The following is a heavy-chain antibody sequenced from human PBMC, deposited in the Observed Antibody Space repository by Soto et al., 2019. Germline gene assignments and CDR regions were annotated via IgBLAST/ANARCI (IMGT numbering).Heavy chain of an antibody. J-gene: IGHJ6*02. V-gene: IGHV3-53*01. D-gene: IGHD6-6*01. CDR2: IYSGGST. Sequence: PGGSLRLSCAASGFTVSGNYMSWVRQAPGKGLEWVSVIYSGGSTCYADSVKGRFTISRDNSKNTLYLQMNSLRAEDTAVYYCARGYSSSSEDYYYCGMDVWGQGTTVTVSS. CDR3: ARGYSSSSEDYYYCGMDV. CDR1: GFTVSGNY.